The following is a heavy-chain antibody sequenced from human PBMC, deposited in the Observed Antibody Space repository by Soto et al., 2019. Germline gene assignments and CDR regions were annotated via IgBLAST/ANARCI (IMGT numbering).Heavy chain of an antibody. D-gene: IGHD1-26*01. CDR3: AREGSGSYGYYYYGMDV. V-gene: IGHV3-30-3*01. CDR1: GFTFSSYA. J-gene: IGHJ6*02. CDR2: ISYDGSNK. Sequence: GGSLRLSCAASGFTFSSYAMHWVRQAPGKGVEWVAVISYDGSNKYYADSVKGRFTISRDNSKNTLYLQMNSLRAEDTAVYYCAREGSGSYGYYYYGMDVWGQGTTVTVSS.